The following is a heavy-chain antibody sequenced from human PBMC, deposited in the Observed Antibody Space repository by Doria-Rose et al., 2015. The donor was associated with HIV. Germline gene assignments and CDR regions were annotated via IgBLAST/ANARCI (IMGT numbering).Heavy chain of an antibody. CDR2: ISSSGTT. CDR3: ARARNYGFPHFFDF. J-gene: IGHJ4*02. CDR1: GDSISNGDSF. V-gene: IGHV4-30-4*01. D-gene: IGHD3-10*01. Sequence: QVQLQESGPGLVRPSQTLSLTCTVSGDSISNGDSFWSWIRQPPGKGPEWIGYISSSGTTYYYPSLSGRLTISLDASKNQSSLNRNSVTAADTAVYYCARARNYGFPHFFDFWGQGTLVTVSS.